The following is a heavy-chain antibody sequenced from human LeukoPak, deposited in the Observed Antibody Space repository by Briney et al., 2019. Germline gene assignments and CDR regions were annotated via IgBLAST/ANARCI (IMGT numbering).Heavy chain of an antibody. D-gene: IGHD3-10*01. CDR2: IYYSGST. J-gene: IGHJ4*02. CDR1: DGSISSGYYY. V-gene: IGHV4-39*01. CDR3: ARLLHTFGELSSLDY. Sequence: SETLSLTCSVSDGSISSGYYYWAWIRQPPGKGLEWIGSIYYSGSTYYNPSLKSRVTISVDTSKNQFSLKLSSVTAADTAVYYCARLLHTFGELSSLDYWGQGTLVTVSS.